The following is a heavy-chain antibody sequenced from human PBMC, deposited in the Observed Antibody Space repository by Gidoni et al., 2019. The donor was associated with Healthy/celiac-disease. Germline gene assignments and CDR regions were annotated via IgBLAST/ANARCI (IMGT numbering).Heavy chain of an antibody. V-gene: IGHV1-8*01. J-gene: IGHJ4*02. CDR3: ARGDVPLIVGATPAGGY. Sequence: QVQLVQSGAEVKKPGASVKVSCKASGYTFTSYDINWVRQATGQGLEWMGWMNPNSGNTGYAQKFQGRVTMTRNTSISTAYMELSSLRSEDTAVYYCARGDVPLIVGATPAGGYWGQGTLVTVSS. D-gene: IGHD1-26*01. CDR2: MNPNSGNT. CDR1: GYTFTSYD.